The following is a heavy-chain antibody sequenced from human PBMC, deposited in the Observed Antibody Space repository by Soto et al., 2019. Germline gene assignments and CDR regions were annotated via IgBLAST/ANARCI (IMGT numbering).Heavy chain of an antibody. Sequence: GGSLRLSCAASGFTFSSFGMHWVRQAPGKGLEWVAVISYDGTEEKYADSVKGRATVSRDNSKNTVYLQMNRLRGDDSAIYYCAEGRLDVVTISPFDHWGQGTLVTVSS. CDR2: ISYDGTEE. D-gene: IGHD3-3*02. CDR1: GFTFSSFG. V-gene: IGHV3-30*18. J-gene: IGHJ4*01. CDR3: AEGRLDVVTISPFDH.